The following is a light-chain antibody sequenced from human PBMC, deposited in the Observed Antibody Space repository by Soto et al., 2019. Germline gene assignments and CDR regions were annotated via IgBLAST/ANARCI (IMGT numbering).Light chain of an antibody. V-gene: IGKV3-15*01. J-gene: IGKJ1*01. CDR2: GAS. CDR3: QQYRSWPRT. CDR1: QSVSSN. Sequence: EIVMTQCPATLSVSPGERATLSCRACQSVSSNLAWYQQKPGQAPRLLIYGASTRATDMPGRFSGRGAGAEFTLTISSLQSEDFAVYYCQQYRSWPRTFGQGTKVDIK.